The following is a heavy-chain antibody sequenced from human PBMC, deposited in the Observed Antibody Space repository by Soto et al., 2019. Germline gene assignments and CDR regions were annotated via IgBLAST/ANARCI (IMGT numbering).Heavy chain of an antibody. Sequence: SGPTLVNPTQALTLTCSFSGFSLTTSGVGVGWIRQPPGKALEWLAHIYWSGDEHYRPSLKSRLTITKDASKNQVVLTMTNMDPVDTATYYCARGIATRPVFAFDVWGQGTMVTVSS. CDR3: ARGIATRPVFAFDV. CDR2: IYWSGDE. V-gene: IGHV2-5*01. J-gene: IGHJ3*01. D-gene: IGHD6-6*01. CDR1: GFSLTTSGVG.